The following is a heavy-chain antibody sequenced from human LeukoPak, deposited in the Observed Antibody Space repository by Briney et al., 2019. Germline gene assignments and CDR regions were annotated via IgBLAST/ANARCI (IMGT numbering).Heavy chain of an antibody. CDR2: IRSKAYGGTT. V-gene: IGHV3-49*03. CDR3: TRDRTRFLFAD. D-gene: IGHD3-10*01. CDR1: GFSFGDYA. J-gene: IGHJ4*02. Sequence: GGSLRLSCTASGFSFGDYAMSWFRQAPGKWREWVGFIRSKAYGGTTEYAASVKDRFTISRDDSNSIAYLQMNSLKTEDTAVYYCTRDRTRFLFADWGQGTLLTVSS.